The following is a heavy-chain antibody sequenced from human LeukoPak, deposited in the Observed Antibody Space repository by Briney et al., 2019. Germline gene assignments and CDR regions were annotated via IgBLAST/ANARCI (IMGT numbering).Heavy chain of an antibody. CDR1: GFTLGSHW. J-gene: IGHJ3*02. D-gene: IGHD3-3*01. CDR3: AKKDWSGREDAFDN. V-gene: IGHV3-7*01. Sequence: PGGSLRLSCAASGFTLGSHWMSWVRQAPGQGLEWVANIKQEGSEKYYVDSVKGRFTISRDNAKNSLYLQMNSLRAEDTAVYFCAKKDWSGREDAFDNLGQGTMVTVSS. CDR2: IKQEGSEK.